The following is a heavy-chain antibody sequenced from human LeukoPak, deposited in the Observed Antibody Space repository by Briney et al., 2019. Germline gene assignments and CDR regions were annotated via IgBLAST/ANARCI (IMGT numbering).Heavy chain of an antibody. D-gene: IGHD6-19*01. J-gene: IGHJ4*02. Sequence: AGSLRLSCAASGFAITNNHMDWVRQAPGKGMEWVGRSQTTKPNSCTTEFTASVKGRFTISRDESKNSLYLQLNSLKTEDTAVYYCVRVVTTSRGWYHFDNWGQGTLVTVSS. CDR1: GFAITNNH. CDR2: SQTTKPNSCTT. V-gene: IGHV3-72*01. CDR3: VRVVTTSRGWYHFDN.